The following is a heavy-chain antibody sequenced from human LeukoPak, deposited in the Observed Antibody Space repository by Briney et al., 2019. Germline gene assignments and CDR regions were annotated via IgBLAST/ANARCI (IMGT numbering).Heavy chain of an antibody. D-gene: IGHD1-26*01. Sequence: PGGSPRLSCAASGFTFSSYAMSWVRQAPGKGLEWVSAISGSGGSTYYADSVKGRFTISRDNSKNTLYLQMNSLRAEDTAVYYCAKHPSGSYYGWFDPWGQGTLVTVSS. V-gene: IGHV3-23*01. J-gene: IGHJ5*02. CDR2: ISGSGGST. CDR3: AKHPSGSYYGWFDP. CDR1: GFTFSSYA.